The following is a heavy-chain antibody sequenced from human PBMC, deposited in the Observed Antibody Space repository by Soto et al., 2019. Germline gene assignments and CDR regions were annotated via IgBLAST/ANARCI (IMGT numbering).Heavy chain of an antibody. D-gene: IGHD2-15*01. V-gene: IGHV4-34*01. CDR3: ARGFVDGGNTVVFDY. Sequence: SETLSLTCAVYGGSFSGYYWSWIRQPPGMGLEWIGEINHSGSTNYNPSPKSRVTISVDTSKTQFSLKLSSVTAADTAIYYCARGFVDGGNTVVFDYWGQGTLVTVSS. CDR1: GGSFSGYY. CDR2: INHSGST. J-gene: IGHJ4*02.